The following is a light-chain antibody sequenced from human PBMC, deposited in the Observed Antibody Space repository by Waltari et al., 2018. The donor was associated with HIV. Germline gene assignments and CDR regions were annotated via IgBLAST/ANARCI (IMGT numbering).Light chain of an antibody. J-gene: IGKJ4*01. Sequence: DIQMTQSPSSLSASEGDRVTITCQASQDIRNYLNWFQQKPGKAPKFLIYDSSNLETGVPSRFSGSGSGTEFTFTISSLQPEDIATYYCQQYDNLPRLTFGGGTKVEIK. CDR1: QDIRNY. V-gene: IGKV1-33*01. CDR2: DSS. CDR3: QQYDNLPRLT.